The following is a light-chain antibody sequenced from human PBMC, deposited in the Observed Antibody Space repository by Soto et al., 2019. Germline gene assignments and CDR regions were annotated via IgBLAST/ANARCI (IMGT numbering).Light chain of an antibody. CDR2: DAS. V-gene: IGKV3-11*01. J-gene: IGKJ3*01. CDR3: QQRSSWPIFT. Sequence: EIVLTQSPATLSLSPGERATLSCRASQSVSSYLAWYQQKPGQAPRLLIYDASNRAPGIPARFSGIGSGTDFTLTISSLEPEDFAVYYCQQRSSWPIFTFGPGTKVDIK. CDR1: QSVSSY.